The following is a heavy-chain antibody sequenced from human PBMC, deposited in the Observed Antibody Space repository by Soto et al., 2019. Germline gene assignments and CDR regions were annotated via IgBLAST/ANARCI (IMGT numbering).Heavy chain of an antibody. CDR3: ATRPLLPGAP. D-gene: IGHD3-22*01. CDR1: GFTFSSND. V-gene: IGHV3-53*01. Sequence: EVQLVESGGGLIQPGGSLRLSCAASGFTFSSNDMNWVRQAPGKGLEWVSLIYSGGSTYYADSVKGRVTISRDNSKNTLYLQMRSLGAEDTAGYYGATRPLLPGAPWCQGTMVTVSS. J-gene: IGHJ3*01. CDR2: IYSGGST.